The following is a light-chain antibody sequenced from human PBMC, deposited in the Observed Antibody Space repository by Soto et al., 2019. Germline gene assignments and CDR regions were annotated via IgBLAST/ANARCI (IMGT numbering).Light chain of an antibody. CDR1: TSDIGGYNF. Sequence: QSALTQPASVSGSPGQSITISCTGTTSDIGGYNFVSWYQQHPGKAPKLMFYDVTNRPSGVSDRFSGSKSGNTASLTISGLQAEYEAVYYCSSYTSTNTVVFGGGTKVTVL. CDR2: DVT. V-gene: IGLV2-14*03. CDR3: SSYTSTNTVV. J-gene: IGLJ2*01.